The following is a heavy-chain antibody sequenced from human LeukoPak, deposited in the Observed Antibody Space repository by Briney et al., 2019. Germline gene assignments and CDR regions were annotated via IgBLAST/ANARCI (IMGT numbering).Heavy chain of an antibody. CDR1: GYTFTNYG. V-gene: IGHV1-18*01. J-gene: IGHJ3*02. CDR3: ARDAGYCSSETCYDXAFDI. Sequence: ASVKVSCKASGYTFTNYGLSWVRQAPGQGLEWMGWISGYNGNATYTQKLQGRVIMTTDTSTTTAYMDLRSLRSDDTAVYYCARDAGYCSSETCYDXAFDIWGQGTMVTVSS. CDR2: ISGYNGNA. D-gene: IGHD2-2*01.